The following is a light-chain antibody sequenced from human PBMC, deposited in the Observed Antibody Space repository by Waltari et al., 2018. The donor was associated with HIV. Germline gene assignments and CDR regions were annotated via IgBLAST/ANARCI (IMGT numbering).Light chain of an antibody. V-gene: IGLV1-44*01. CDR1: SSNIGSNS. J-gene: IGLJ2*01. CDR2: SNN. CDR3: AAWDDSLNGPV. Sequence: QSVLTQSPSASGTPGQRVIISCSGSSSNIGSNSVNWYQQLPGTAPKLLIYSNNDRPSVFPDRFSVSKSGTSASLAISGLQSEDEADYHCAAWDDSLNGPVFGGGTKLTVL.